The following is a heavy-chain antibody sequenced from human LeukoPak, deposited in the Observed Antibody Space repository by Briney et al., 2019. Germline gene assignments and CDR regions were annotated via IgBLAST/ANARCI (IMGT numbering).Heavy chain of an antibody. J-gene: IGHJ4*02. V-gene: IGHV4-4*02. CDR1: GGSITSGNW. CDR2: IHHGGTT. Sequence: SETLSLTCAVSGGSITSGNWWTWVRQSPGKGLEWIGEIHHGGTTNYNPSLKSRVTISVDTSKNQFSLKLSSVTAADTAVYYCARGRLWFGELLPFDYWGQGTLVTVSS. D-gene: IGHD3-10*01. CDR3: ARGRLWFGELLPFDY.